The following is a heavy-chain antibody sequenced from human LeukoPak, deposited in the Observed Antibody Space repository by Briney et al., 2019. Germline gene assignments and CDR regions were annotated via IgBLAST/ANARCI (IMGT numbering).Heavy chain of an antibody. V-gene: IGHV3-23*01. Sequence: GGSLRLSCAASGFTFSSYAMSWVRQAPGKGLEWVSGISGSGGSTYYADSVKGRLTISRDNSKNTLYMQMNSLRAEDTAVYYCAKDHVSLWFEESSGHDYWGQGTLVTVSS. CDR1: GFTFSSYA. CDR2: ISGSGGST. J-gene: IGHJ4*02. D-gene: IGHD3-10*01. CDR3: AKDHVSLWFEESSGHDY.